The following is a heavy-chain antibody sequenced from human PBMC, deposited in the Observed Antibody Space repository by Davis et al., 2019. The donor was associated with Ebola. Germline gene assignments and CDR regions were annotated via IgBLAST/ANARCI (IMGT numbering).Heavy chain of an antibody. Sequence: PGGSLRLSCAASGFTVSSNYMSWVRQAPGKGLEWVSVIYSGGSTYYADSVKGRFTISRDNSKNTLYLQMNSLRAEDTAVYYGARDLYYYDSSGYGMVPDYWGQGTLVTVSS. J-gene: IGHJ4*02. CDR2: IYSGGST. D-gene: IGHD3-22*01. CDR1: GFTVSSNY. V-gene: IGHV3-53*01. CDR3: ARDLYYYDSSGYGMVPDY.